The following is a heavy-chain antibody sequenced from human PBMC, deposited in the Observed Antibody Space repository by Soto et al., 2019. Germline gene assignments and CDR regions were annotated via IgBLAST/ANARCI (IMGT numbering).Heavy chain of an antibody. CDR1: GGTFSSYA. D-gene: IGHD5-18*01. Sequence: ASVKVSCKASGGTFSSYAISWVRQAPGQGLEWMGWINPNSGNTGYAQKFQGRVTMTRNTSISTAYMELSSLRSEDTAVYYCARGYTAMGLDAFDIWGQGTMVTVS. V-gene: IGHV1-8*02. CDR2: INPNSGNT. CDR3: ARGYTAMGLDAFDI. J-gene: IGHJ3*02.